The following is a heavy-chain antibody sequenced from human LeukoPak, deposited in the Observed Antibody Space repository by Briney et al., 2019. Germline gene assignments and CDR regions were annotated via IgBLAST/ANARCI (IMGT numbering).Heavy chain of an antibody. CDR1: GFTFSSYG. CDR2: IWYDGSNK. J-gene: IGHJ4*02. V-gene: IGHV3-33*01. D-gene: IGHD1-1*01. CDR3: ARGGTGYFDY. Sequence: GGSLRLSCAASGFTFSSYGMHWVRQAPGTGLEWVAVIWYDGSNKYYADSVKGRFTISRDNSKNTLYLQMNSLRAEDTAVYYRARGGTGYFDYWGQGTLVTVSS.